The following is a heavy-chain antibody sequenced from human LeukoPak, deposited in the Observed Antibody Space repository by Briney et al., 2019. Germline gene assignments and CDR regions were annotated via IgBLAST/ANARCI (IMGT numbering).Heavy chain of an antibody. CDR3: VGNGYYALDY. CDR1: SDPINSIDW. D-gene: IGHD2/OR15-2a*01. V-gene: IGHV4-4*02. Sequence: PSETLSLTCAVSSDPINSIDWWSWVRQSPARGLEWIGEIYHSGGTNYNPSLKSRVTISVDKAKNHLSRKLSSVTAADTAVYFCVGNGYYALDYWGRGALVTVAS. J-gene: IGHJ4*02. CDR2: IYHSGGT.